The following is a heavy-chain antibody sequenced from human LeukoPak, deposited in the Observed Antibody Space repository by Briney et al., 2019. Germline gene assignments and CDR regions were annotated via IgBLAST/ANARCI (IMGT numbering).Heavy chain of an antibody. CDR1: GGSISSYY. V-gene: IGHV4-4*09. J-gene: IGHJ6*03. D-gene: IGHD3-22*01. CDR2: IYTSGST. CDR3: ARQVVVVITTNYYYMDV. Sequence: SETLSLTCTVSGGSISSYYWSWIRQPPGKGLEWIGYIYTSGSTNYNPSLKSRVTISVDTSKNQFSLKLSSVTAADTAVYYCARQVVVVITTNYYYMDVWGKGTTVTVSS.